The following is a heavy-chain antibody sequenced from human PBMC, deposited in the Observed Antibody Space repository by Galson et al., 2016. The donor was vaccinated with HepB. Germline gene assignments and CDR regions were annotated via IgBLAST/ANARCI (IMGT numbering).Heavy chain of an antibody. CDR2: IPHIGRT. CDR3: ARDLGSGGNSDD. Sequence: SETLSLTCTVSGYSIISGYHSGWIRQLPGKGLEWIGSIPHIGRTKYNPSLRSRVTISLDTSKNQFSLRVDSVTAADTAVYYYARDLGSGGNSDDWGQGTLVTVSS. CDR1: GYSIISGYH. D-gene: IGHD4-23*01. V-gene: IGHV4-38-2*02. J-gene: IGHJ4*02.